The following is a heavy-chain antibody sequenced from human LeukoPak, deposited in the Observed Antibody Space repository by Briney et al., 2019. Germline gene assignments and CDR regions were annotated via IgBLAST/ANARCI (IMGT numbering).Heavy chain of an antibody. J-gene: IGHJ4*02. CDR2: INTNTRNP. CDR3: ARSLFYYYDSSGYSHFDF. V-gene: IGHV7-4-1*02. CDR1: GYTFTRDA. D-gene: IGHD3-22*01. Sequence: ASVKVSCKASGYTFTRDAMNWVRQAPGQGFEWMGWINTNTRNPTYAQGFTGRFVFSLDTSVSTAYLQISSLKAEDAAVYYCARSLFYYYDSSGYSHFDFWGQGTLVTVSS.